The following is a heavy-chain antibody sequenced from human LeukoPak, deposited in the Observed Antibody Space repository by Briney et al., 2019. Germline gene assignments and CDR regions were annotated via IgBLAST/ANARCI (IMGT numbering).Heavy chain of an antibody. CDR3: AKDGAYRRGRNREFDY. J-gene: IGHJ4*02. CDR2: ISWDGGST. V-gene: IGHV3-43*01. D-gene: IGHD3-16*01. Sequence: PGGSLRLSCAASGFTFSSYWMSWVRQAPGKGLEWVSVISWDGGSTYYADSVKGRFTISRDNSKNSLYLQMNSLRTEDTALYYCAKDGAYRRGRNREFDYWGQGTLVTVSS. CDR1: GFTFSSYW.